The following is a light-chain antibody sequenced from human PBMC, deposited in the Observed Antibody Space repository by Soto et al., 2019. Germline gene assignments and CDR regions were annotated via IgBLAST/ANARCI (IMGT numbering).Light chain of an antibody. CDR3: SAWDDSLSGPL. V-gene: IGLV1-36*01. J-gene: IGLJ3*02. CDR1: SSNIGNNA. Sequence: QSVLTQQPSVSAAPRQTVTISCSGSSSNIGNNAVNWYQQLPGKAPKLLIHYDDRVASGVSDRFSCSNSGTSGSLAISVLEAEDEGEYYCSAWDDSLSGPLFGGGTKLTVL. CDR2: YDD.